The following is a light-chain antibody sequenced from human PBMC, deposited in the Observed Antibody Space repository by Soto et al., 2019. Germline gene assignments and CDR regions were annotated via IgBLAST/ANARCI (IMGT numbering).Light chain of an antibody. Sequence: EIMLSQSPGTLCLTPGESATLSCGASQSVSSRFLAWYQQKPGRAPRVLIYDASTRATGIPDRFSGSGSGTDFTLTISRLEPEDFAVYYCQQYGGSPVTFGQGTLLEV. V-gene: IGKV3D-20*01. J-gene: IGKJ5*01. CDR2: DAS. CDR1: QSVSSRF. CDR3: QQYGGSPVT.